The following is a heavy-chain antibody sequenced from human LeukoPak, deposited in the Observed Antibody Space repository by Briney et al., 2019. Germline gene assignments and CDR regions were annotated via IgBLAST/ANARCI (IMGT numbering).Heavy chain of an antibody. D-gene: IGHD1-14*01. CDR3: ARCVVEPTRARDY. J-gene: IGHJ4*02. CDR1: GFTFSSYD. CDR2: ISGSSNNI. Sequence: PGGSLRLSCAASGFTFSSYDMIWVRQAPGKGLEWVSSISGSSNNIYYADSVKGRFTISRDNAKNSLYLQMNSLRAEDTAVYYCARCVVEPTRARDYGGKGPLVSVPS. V-gene: IGHV3-21*04.